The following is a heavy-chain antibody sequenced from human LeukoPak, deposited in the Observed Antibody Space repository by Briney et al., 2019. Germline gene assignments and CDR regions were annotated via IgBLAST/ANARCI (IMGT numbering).Heavy chain of an antibody. Sequence: SETLSLTCTVSGGSISSSSYYWGWIRQPPGKGLEWIGSIYYSGSTYYNPSLKSRVTISVDTSKNQFSLKLSSVTAADTAVYYCARDIYSSGWYDGISWGQGTLVTVSS. J-gene: IGHJ4*02. CDR2: IYYSGST. V-gene: IGHV4-39*07. CDR3: ARDIYSSGWYDGIS. CDR1: GGSISSSSYY. D-gene: IGHD6-19*01.